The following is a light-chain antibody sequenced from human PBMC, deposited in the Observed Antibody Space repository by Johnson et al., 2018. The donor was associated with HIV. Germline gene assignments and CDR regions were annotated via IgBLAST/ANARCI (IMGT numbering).Light chain of an antibody. Sequence: QSVLTQSPSVSAAPGQKVTISCSGSSSNIGNNYVSWYQQLPGTAPKLLIYDNNKRPSGIPDRFSGSKSGTSATLGITALQTGDEADYYCGTWYSSLSGVFGTGTKVTVL. CDR1: SSNIGNNY. CDR3: GTWYSSLSGV. CDR2: DNN. J-gene: IGLJ1*01. V-gene: IGLV1-51*01.